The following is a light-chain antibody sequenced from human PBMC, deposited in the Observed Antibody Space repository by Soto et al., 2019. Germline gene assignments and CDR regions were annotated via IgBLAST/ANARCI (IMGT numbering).Light chain of an antibody. V-gene: IGKV3-15*01. Sequence: EIVLTQSPATLSLSPGERATLSCRASQSVSSYLAWYQQKPGQAPRLLIYDASTRATGIPARFSGSGSGTDFTLTISSLQSEDFAVYYCQQYNNWPWTSGQGTKVDIK. CDR3: QQYNNWPWT. CDR2: DAS. CDR1: QSVSSY. J-gene: IGKJ1*01.